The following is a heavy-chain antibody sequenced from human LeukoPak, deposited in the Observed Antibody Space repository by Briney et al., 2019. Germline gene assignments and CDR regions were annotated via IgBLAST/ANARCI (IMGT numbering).Heavy chain of an antibody. D-gene: IGHD1-26*01. Sequence: GGSLRLSCAASGFTFSSYGMHWVRQAPGKGLEWVAVIWYDGSNKYYADSVKGRFTISRDNSKNTLYLQMNSLRAEDTAVYYCARDQASIVGASLDYWGQGTLVTVSS. CDR2: IWYDGSNK. V-gene: IGHV3-33*01. J-gene: IGHJ4*02. CDR1: GFTFSSYG. CDR3: ARDQASIVGASLDY.